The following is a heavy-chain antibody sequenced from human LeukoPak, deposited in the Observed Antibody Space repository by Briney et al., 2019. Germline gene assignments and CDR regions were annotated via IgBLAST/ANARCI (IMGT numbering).Heavy chain of an antibody. D-gene: IGHD3-10*01. CDR3: ARNRGDNTFDY. Sequence: GESLKISCKGSGYSFSSYWIGWVRQMPGKGLEGMGFIYPVESDTRYSPSFQGQVTISADKSISTAYLQWRSLKASDTAMYYCARNRGDNTFDYWGQGILVTVSS. J-gene: IGHJ4*02. CDR1: GYSFSSYW. CDR2: IYPVESDT. V-gene: IGHV5-51*01.